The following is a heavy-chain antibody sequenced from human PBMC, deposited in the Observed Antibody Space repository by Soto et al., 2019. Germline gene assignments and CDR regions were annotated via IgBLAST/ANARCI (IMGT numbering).Heavy chain of an antibody. D-gene: IGHD3-22*01. Sequence: EVQLVESGGGLVQPGGSLRLSCVASGFTFSSNWMHRVRQAPGKRLVGVSRINPDGSMTNYADSLKGRSTISRDNAKNTLYLQMNSLRAEDTAVYYCASPWFNWGQGTLVTVSS. J-gene: IGHJ4*02. V-gene: IGHV3-74*01. CDR1: GFTFSSNW. CDR3: ASPWFN. CDR2: INPDGSMT.